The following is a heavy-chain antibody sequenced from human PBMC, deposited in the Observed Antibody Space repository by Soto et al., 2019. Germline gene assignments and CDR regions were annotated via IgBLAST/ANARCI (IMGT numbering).Heavy chain of an antibody. J-gene: IGHJ4*02. CDR2: IYPGDSDT. CDR3: ARGKALCFDS. Sequence: GESQKISCKASGYSFTNYWIGWVRQMPGKGLEWMGVIYPGDSDTRYSPSFQGQVTISADKSLSTAYLHWNSLKASDTAIYYCARGKALCFDSWGQGTLVTVSS. CDR1: GYSFTNYW. V-gene: IGHV5-51*01.